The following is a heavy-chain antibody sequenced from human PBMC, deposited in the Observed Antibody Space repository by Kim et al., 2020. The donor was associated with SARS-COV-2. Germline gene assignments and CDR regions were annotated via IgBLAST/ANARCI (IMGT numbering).Heavy chain of an antibody. CDR2: INSDGSRI. CDR1: GFTFSSYW. Sequence: GGSLRLSCAASGFTFSSYWMHWVRQAPGKGLVWVSRINSDGSRISYADSVKGRFTISRDNAKNTLYLQMNSLRAEDTAVYYCARGHLGQLSSNDDWGQGTLDNVSS. CDR3: ARGHLGQLSSNDD. V-gene: IGHV3-74*01. D-gene: IGHD3-16*02. J-gene: IGHJ4*02.